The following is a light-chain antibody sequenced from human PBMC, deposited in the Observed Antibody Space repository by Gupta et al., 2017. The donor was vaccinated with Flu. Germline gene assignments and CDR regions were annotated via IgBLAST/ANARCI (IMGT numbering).Light chain of an antibody. V-gene: IGLV2-23*01. CDR2: EAT. Sequence: SALTQPASVSGSPGPSITISCTGTSSAIGTYNLVSWYQQSPGEAPKLIIYEATKRPAGVSNRFSGSKSGITASLTISGRQAEDEAHYYCCADAGSNNFVFGAGTKVNVL. J-gene: IGLJ1*01. CDR3: CADAGSNNFV. CDR1: SSAIGTYNL.